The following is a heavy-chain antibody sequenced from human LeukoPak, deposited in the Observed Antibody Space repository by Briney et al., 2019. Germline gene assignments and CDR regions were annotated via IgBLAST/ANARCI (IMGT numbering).Heavy chain of an antibody. CDR3: ARGRVSSSTWYSTYYYYFYMDV. J-gene: IGHJ6*03. V-gene: IGHV4-59*01. D-gene: IGHD4-11*01. CDR1: GSSISSYY. CDR2: IDHTGST. Sequence: SETLSLTCTVSGSSISSYYWSWIRQPPGKGLECIGYIDHTGSTNFNPSLNGRVSISGATSNNLLSLRLRSVTAADTAVYFCARGRVSSSTWYSTYYYYFYMDVWGKGTTVTVSS.